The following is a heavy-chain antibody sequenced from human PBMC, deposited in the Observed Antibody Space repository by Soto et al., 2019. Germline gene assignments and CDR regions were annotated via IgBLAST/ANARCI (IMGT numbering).Heavy chain of an antibody. Sequence: PSETLSLTCNLSGGSVISGDYYWSWIRQPPGKGLEWIGYISHSGSTYSNPSLKGRLAMSIDTSKNQFSLQLRSVTAADTAVYFCARDRVAVAVGDAWGPGTLVTVSS. J-gene: IGHJ5*02. CDR3: ARDRVAVAVGDA. D-gene: IGHD2-15*01. CDR2: ISHSGST. CDR1: GGSVISGDYY. V-gene: IGHV4-30-4*01.